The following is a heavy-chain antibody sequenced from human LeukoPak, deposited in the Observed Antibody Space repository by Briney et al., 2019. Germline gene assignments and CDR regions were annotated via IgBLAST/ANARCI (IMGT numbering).Heavy chain of an antibody. D-gene: IGHD3-3*01. CDR3: ARDFTPEWFDIH. CDR1: GFIFNNYP. J-gene: IGHJ4*02. V-gene: IGHV3-64D*06. CDR2: ISSDGGTT. Sequence: GGSLRLSCSASGFIFNNYPMQWVRQAAGKGLDYISAISSDGGTTYYADSVKGRFTISRDNSKNTLYLQLSSLRSEDTAVYYCARDFTPEWFDIHWGQGTLVTVS.